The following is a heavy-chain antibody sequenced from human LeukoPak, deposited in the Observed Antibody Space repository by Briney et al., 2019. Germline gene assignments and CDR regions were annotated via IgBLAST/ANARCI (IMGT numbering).Heavy chain of an antibody. CDR2: IHCSGTT. D-gene: IGHD2-21*02. CDR1: GVSISNYY. J-gene: IGHJ3*02. CDR3: ARWDESGDYAVHAFDI. Sequence: SETLSLSCTVSGVSISNYYWNWMRQSPGKGLEWFGYIHCSGTTNYNPSLNSRVTISVDTSKSQFSLKLSSVSAADTAVYYCARWDESGDYAVHAFDIWGQGTMVTVSS. V-gene: IGHV4-59*01.